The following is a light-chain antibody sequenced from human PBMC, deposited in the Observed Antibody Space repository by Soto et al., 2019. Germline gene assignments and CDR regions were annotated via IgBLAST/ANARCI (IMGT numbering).Light chain of an antibody. V-gene: IGKV3-20*01. CDR2: GAS. CDR1: QSVSSTS. J-gene: IGKJ1*01. Sequence: EIVVTQYPGTLSLSPGERATLSCRASQSVSSTSLAWYQQKPGQAPRLLIYGASTRATGIPDRFSGSGSGTEFTLTISRLEPEDFAVYYCQQYGSSSWPFGQGSMVDI. CDR3: QQYGSSSWP.